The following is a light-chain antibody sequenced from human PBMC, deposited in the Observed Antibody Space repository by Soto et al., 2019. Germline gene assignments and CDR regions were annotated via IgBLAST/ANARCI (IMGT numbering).Light chain of an antibody. CDR2: GSS. Sequence: EIVMTQSPATLSWSAGERATLSFMAIEIVNSNVSLYQKKPGQAHRFLLFGSSTRATGIPTRFSGSGSGTEFTLAISSLQSEDFAVYYCKQYNNWPPTFGQGTKVDIK. CDR1: EIVNSN. CDR3: KQYNNWPPT. V-gene: IGKV3-15*01. J-gene: IGKJ1*01.